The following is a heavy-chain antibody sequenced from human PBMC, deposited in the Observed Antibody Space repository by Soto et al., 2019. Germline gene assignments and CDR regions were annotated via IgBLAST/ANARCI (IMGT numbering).Heavy chain of an antibody. J-gene: IGHJ6*02. Sequence: PGGSLRLSCAASGFTFSSYAMHWVRQAPGKGLEWVAVISYDGSNKYYADSVKGRFTISRDNSKNTLYLQMNSLRAEDTAVYYCARVYSGSYGPVYHYYGMDVWGQGTTVTVSS. CDR3: ARVYSGSYGPVYHYYGMDV. D-gene: IGHD1-26*01. V-gene: IGHV3-30-3*01. CDR2: ISYDGSNK. CDR1: GFTFSSYA.